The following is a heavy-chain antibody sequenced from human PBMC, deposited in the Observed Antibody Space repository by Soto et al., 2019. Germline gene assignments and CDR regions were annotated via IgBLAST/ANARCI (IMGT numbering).Heavy chain of an antibody. CDR2: ISSSSSYI. CDR1: GFTFSSYS. J-gene: IGHJ3*02. V-gene: IGHV3-21*01. D-gene: IGHD6-19*01. Sequence: GGSLRLSCAASGFTFSSYSMNWVRQAPGKGLEWVSSISSSSSYIYYADSVKGRFTISRDNAKNSLYLQMNSLRAEDTAVYYCARKRYSSGWYYAFDIWGQGRMVTVSS. CDR3: ARKRYSSGWYYAFDI.